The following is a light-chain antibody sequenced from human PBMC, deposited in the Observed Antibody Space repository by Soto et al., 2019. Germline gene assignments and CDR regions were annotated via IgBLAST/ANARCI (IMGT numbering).Light chain of an antibody. CDR3: QQYKT. CDR1: QSVSSSY. V-gene: IGKV3-20*01. Sequence: EIVLTQFPDTLSLSPGERATLSCRAGQSVSSSYLAWYQQKPGQAPRLLVYGASGRATGIPDRFSGSGSGTDFTLTISRLEPEDFAVYYCQQYKTFGQGTK. CDR2: GAS. J-gene: IGKJ1*01.